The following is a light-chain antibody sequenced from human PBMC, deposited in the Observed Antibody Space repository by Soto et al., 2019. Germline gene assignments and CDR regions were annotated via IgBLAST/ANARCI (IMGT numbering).Light chain of an antibody. V-gene: IGLV2-14*01. Sequence: QSALTQPASVSGSPGQSITISCTGTSSDVGGYNYVSWFQQHPGKAPKLLIYEVNNRSSGVSDRFFGSKSGNTASLTISGLQAEDEANYFCSAYTSSSTSDVFGTGTKLTVL. CDR2: EVN. CDR1: SSDVGGYNY. J-gene: IGLJ1*01. CDR3: SAYTSSSTSDV.